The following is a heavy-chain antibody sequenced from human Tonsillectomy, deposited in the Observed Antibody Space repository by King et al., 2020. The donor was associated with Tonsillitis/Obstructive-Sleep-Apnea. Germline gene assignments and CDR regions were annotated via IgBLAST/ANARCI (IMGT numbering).Heavy chain of an antibody. D-gene: IGHD3-3*01. Sequence: QLVQSGAEVKKPGESPKISCKGSGYSFTSYWIGWVRQMPGKGLEWMGIIYPGDSDTRYSPSFQGQVTISADKSISTAYLQWSSLKASDTAMYYCAREKYYDFWSGNYYYMDVWGKGTTVTVSS. V-gene: IGHV5-51*01. J-gene: IGHJ6*03. CDR3: AREKYYDFWSGNYYYMDV. CDR1: GYSFTSYW. CDR2: IYPGDSDT.